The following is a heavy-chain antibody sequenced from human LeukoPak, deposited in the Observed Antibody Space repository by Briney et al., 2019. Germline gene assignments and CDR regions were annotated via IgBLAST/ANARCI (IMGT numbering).Heavy chain of an antibody. Sequence: SVKVSCKASGGTFSSYTISWVRQAPGQGLEWMGRIIPILGIANYAQKFQGRVTITADTSTSTAYMELSSLRSEDTAVYYCASASGYGITIFGGLGYFDYWGQGTLVTVSS. V-gene: IGHV1-69*02. D-gene: IGHD3-3*01. J-gene: IGHJ4*02. CDR1: GGTFSSYT. CDR2: IIPILGIA. CDR3: ASASGYGITIFGGLGYFDY.